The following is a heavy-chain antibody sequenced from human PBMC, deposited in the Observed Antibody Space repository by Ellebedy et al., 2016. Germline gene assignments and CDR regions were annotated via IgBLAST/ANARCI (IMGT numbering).Heavy chain of an antibody. CDR3: ARAGDWNYDYYYGMDV. V-gene: IGHV4-61*08. CDR2: IYYSGST. CDR1: GGSISSGGYY. Sequence: SETLSLTCTVSGGSISSGGYYWSWIRQHPGTGLEWIGYIYYSGSTNYNPSLKSRVTISVDTSKNQFSLKLSSVTAADTAVYYCARAGDWNYDYYYGMDVWGQGTTVTVSS. D-gene: IGHD1-1*01. J-gene: IGHJ6*02.